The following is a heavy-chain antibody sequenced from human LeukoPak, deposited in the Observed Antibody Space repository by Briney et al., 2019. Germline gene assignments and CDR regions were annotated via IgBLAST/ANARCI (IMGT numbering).Heavy chain of an antibody. D-gene: IGHD6-6*01. Sequence: GGSLRLSCAASGFTFSSYNMNWVRQAPGKGLEWVSYISTSSSTIYYADSVKGRFTISRDNAKNSLYLQMNSLRAEDTAVFYCARGDSIAARRGDYFDYWGQGTLVTVSS. V-gene: IGHV3-48*01. CDR3: ARGDSIAARRGDYFDY. CDR2: ISTSSSTI. CDR1: GFTFSSYN. J-gene: IGHJ4*02.